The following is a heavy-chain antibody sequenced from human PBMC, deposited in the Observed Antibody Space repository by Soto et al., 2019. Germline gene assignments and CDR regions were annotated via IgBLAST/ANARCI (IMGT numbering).Heavy chain of an antibody. V-gene: IGHV3-23*04. CDR3: AKDGRDVPDYFDY. CDR2: INGVDSFGTAAT. CDR1: GFTASTSA. J-gene: IGHJ4*02. Sequence: EVQLVVSGGGLVQPGGSLTLSCEASGFTASTSAMGWVRRAPGKGLEWVSSINGVDSFGTAATYYAESLKGRVTISRDHFKNTLYLEMNSLRPEDTAVYFCAKDGRDVPDYFDYWGQGALVTVSS.